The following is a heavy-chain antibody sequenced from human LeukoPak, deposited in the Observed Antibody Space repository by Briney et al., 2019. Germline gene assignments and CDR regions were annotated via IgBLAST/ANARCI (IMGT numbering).Heavy chain of an antibody. V-gene: IGHV1-69*05. CDR1: GGTFSSYA. D-gene: IGHD6-19*01. CDR2: IIPIFGTA. CDR3: ARDRGGSGWYVYYYYMDV. J-gene: IGHJ6*03. Sequence: SVKVSCKASGGTFSSYAISWVRQAPGQGLEWMGRIIPIFGTANYAQKFQGRVTITTDESTSTAYMELSSLRSEDTAVYYCARDRGGSGWYVYYYYMDVWGKGATVTVSS.